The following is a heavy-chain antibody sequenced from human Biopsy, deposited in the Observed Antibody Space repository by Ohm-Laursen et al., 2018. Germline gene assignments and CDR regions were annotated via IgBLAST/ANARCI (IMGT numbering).Heavy chain of an antibody. J-gene: IGHJ4*02. CDR2: IAERSTYI. Sequence: SLRLSCSASGFTFSPYAIDRVRQAPGKGLEWVASIAERSTYICYAGSVNGRFTISRDSAHNSLYLQMNKLRAEDKAVYYCARERGRKSIAATDYWGQGVLVTVSS. CDR3: ARERGRKSIAATDY. CDR1: GFTFSPYA. D-gene: IGHD6-6*01. V-gene: IGHV3-21*06.